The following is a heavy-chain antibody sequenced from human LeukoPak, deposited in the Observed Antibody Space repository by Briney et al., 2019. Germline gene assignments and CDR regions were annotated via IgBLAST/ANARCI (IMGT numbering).Heavy chain of an antibody. CDR2: INHSGST. CDR1: GGSFSGYY. Sequence: SETLSLTCAVYGGSFSGYYWSWIRQPPGKGLEWIGEINHSGSTNYNPSLKSRVTISVDTSKNQFSLKLSSATAADTAVYYCARETYYYDSSGYSTLDAFDIWGQGTMVTVSS. CDR3: ARETYYYDSSGYSTLDAFDI. D-gene: IGHD3-22*01. J-gene: IGHJ3*02. V-gene: IGHV4-34*01.